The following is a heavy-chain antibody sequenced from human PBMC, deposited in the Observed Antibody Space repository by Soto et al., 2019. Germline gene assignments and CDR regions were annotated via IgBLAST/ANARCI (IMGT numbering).Heavy chain of an antibody. J-gene: IGHJ5*02. CDR2: INHSGST. Sequence: PSETLSLTCAVYGGSFSGYYWSWIRQPPGKGLEWIGEINHSGSTNYNPSLKSRVTISVDTSKNQFSLKLSSVTAADTAVYYCARGVKAYYDFWSGYYTLNWFAPWGQGTLVTVSS. CDR1: GGSFSGYY. CDR3: ARGVKAYYDFWSGYYTLNWFAP. V-gene: IGHV4-34*01. D-gene: IGHD3-3*01.